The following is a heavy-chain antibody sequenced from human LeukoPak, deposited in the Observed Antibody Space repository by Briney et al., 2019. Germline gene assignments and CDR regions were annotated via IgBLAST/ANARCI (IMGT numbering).Heavy chain of an antibody. CDR3: ARDLEYSSSVHRYYYYYMDV. J-gene: IGHJ6*03. Sequence: KPSETLSLTCTVSGGSISSYYWSWIRQPAGKGLEWIGRIYTSGSTNYNPSLKSRVTISVDKSKNQFSLKLSSVTAADTAVYYCARDLEYSSSVHRYYYYYMDVWGKGTTVTVSS. D-gene: IGHD6-6*01. CDR1: GGSISSYY. CDR2: IYTSGST. V-gene: IGHV4-4*07.